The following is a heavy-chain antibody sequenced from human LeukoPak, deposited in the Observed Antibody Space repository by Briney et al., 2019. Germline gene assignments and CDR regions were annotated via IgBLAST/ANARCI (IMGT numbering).Heavy chain of an antibody. CDR3: AYGSGRRSYYFDY. Sequence: SETLSLTCTVSGGSMSSYYWSWIRQPPGKGLEWIGYIYYSGSTNYNPSLKSRVTISVDTSKNQFSLKLSSVTAADTAVYYCAYGSGRRSYYFDYWGQGTLVTVSS. CDR2: IYYSGST. D-gene: IGHD3-10*01. CDR1: GGSMSSYY. V-gene: IGHV4-59*01. J-gene: IGHJ4*02.